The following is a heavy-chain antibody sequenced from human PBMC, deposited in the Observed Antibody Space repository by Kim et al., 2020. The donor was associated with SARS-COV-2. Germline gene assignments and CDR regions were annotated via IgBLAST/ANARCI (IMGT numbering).Heavy chain of an antibody. CDR3: AMAGSRTIYFFDY. Sequence: GGSLRLFCATSGFTFSSHAINWVRQAPGKGLEWVSAISGSGSGTYYADSVKGRFTISRDTSKNTVFLEMSSLRTEDTAVYYCAMAGSRTIYFFDYWGQGT. J-gene: IGHJ4*02. CDR2: ISGSGSGT. CDR1: GFTFSSHA. V-gene: IGHV3-23*01.